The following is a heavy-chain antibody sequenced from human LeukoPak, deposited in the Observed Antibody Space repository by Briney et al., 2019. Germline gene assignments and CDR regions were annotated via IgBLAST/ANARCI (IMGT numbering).Heavy chain of an antibody. CDR1: GFTFSSYA. J-gene: IGHJ4*02. V-gene: IGHV3-30-3*01. CDR2: ISYDGSNK. CDR3: ARDLGGNTAPDY. D-gene: IGHD5-18*01. Sequence: GGSLRLSCAASGFTFSSYAMHWVRQAPGKGLEWVAVISYDGSNKYYADSVKGRFTISRDNSKNTLYLQMNSLRAEDTAVYYCARDLGGNTAPDYWGQGTLVTVSS.